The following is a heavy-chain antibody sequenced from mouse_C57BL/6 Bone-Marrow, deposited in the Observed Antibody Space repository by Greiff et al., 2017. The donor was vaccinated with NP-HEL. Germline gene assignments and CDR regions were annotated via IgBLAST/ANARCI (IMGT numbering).Heavy chain of an antibody. CDR1: GFSLTSYG. CDR2: IWSGGST. Sequence: VQGVESGPGLVQPSQSLSITCTVSGFSLTSYGVHWVRQSPGKGLEWLGVIWSGGSTDYNAAFMSRLSITKDNSKSQVFFKMNSLQADDTAIYYCARFYDGYSACFAYWGQGTLVTVSA. D-gene: IGHD2-3*01. V-gene: IGHV2-5*01. CDR3: ARFYDGYSACFAY. J-gene: IGHJ3*01.